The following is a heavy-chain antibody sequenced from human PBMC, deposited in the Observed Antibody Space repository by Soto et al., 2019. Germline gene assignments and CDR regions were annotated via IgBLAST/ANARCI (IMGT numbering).Heavy chain of an antibody. D-gene: IGHD2-8*01. V-gene: IGHV3-15*07. Sequence: GGSLRLSCAASGFTFSNAWMNWVRQAPGKGLEWVGRIKSKTDGGTTDYAAPVKGRFTISRDDSKNTLYLQMNSLKTEDTAVYYCTTRYCTNGVCYNNAFDIWGQGTMVTVSS. J-gene: IGHJ3*02. CDR1: GFTFSNAW. CDR2: IKSKTDGGTT. CDR3: TTRYCTNGVCYNNAFDI.